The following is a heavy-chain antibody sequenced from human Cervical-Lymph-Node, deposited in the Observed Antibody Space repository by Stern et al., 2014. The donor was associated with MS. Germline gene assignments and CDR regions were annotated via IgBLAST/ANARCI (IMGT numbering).Heavy chain of an antibody. CDR1: GGPFSSYA. CDR2: IFPIFGTA. D-gene: IGHD1-26*01. V-gene: IGHV1-69*01. Sequence: QVQLVQSGAGVKKPGSSVKVSCKASGGPFSSYAIRWVRQAPGKGLEWMGGIFPIFGTANHATKFQGRVTITADESTSTAYMELSSLRSEDTAVYYCARGELKEGLVRGMDVWGQGTTVTVSS. CDR3: ARGELKEGLVRGMDV. J-gene: IGHJ6*02.